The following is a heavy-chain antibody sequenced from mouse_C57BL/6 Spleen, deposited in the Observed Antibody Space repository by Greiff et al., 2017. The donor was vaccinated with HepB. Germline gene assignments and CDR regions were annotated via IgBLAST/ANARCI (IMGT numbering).Heavy chain of an antibody. D-gene: IGHD2-3*01. J-gene: IGHJ2*01. CDR2: ISYDGSN. CDR3: ARGWLEDYFDY. CDR1: GYSITSGYY. V-gene: IGHV3-6*01. Sequence: VQLQQSGPGLVKPSQSLSLTCSVTGYSITSGYYWNWIRQFPGNKLEWMGYISYDGSNNYNPSLKNRISITRDTSKNQFFLKLNSVTTEDTATYYCARGWLEDYFDYWGQGTTLTVSS.